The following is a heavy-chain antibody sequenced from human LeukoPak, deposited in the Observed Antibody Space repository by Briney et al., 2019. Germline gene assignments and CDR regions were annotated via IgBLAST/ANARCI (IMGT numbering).Heavy chain of an antibody. D-gene: IGHD5-12*01. CDR2: MNPNSGNT. J-gene: IGHJ4*02. CDR1: GYTFTSYD. CDR3: ARGLKYIVATSNSDYCDY. V-gene: IGHV1-8*03. Sequence: ASVKVSCKASGYTFTSYDINWVRQATGQGLEWMGWMNPNSGNTGYAQKFQGRVTITRNTSISTAYMELSSLRSEDTAVYYCARGLKYIVATSNSDYCDYWGQGTLVTVSS.